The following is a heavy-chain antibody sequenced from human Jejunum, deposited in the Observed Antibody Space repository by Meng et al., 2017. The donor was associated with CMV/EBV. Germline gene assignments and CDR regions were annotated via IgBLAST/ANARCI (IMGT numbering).Heavy chain of an antibody. D-gene: IGHD6-19*01. V-gene: IGHV4-59*01. CDR2: VYSSGST. CDR1: VVAIIHYY. Sequence: QGPPLESGPATVNPSESLSPTLTISVVAIIHYYWTWIRQSPGKGLEWIGYVYSSGSTNYHPSLKSRITISLDASKNQFSLSLTSVTAADTAVYYCARSSGWMLDYWGQGTLVTVSS. J-gene: IGHJ4*02. CDR3: ARSSGWMLDY.